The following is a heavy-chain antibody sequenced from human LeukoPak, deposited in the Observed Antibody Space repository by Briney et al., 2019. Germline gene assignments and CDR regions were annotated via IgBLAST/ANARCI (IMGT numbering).Heavy chain of an antibody. D-gene: IGHD5-12*01. Sequence: ASVKVSCKASGYTFTSYGISWVRQAPGQGLEWMGWISAYNGNTNYAQKLQGRVTMTTDTSTSTAYMELSRLRSDDTAVYYCATNIAYEAFDIWGQGTMVTVSS. V-gene: IGHV1-18*01. J-gene: IGHJ3*02. CDR1: GYTFTSYG. CDR3: ATNIAYEAFDI. CDR2: ISAYNGNT.